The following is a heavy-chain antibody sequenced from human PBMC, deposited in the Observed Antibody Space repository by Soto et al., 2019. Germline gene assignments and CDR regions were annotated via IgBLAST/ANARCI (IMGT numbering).Heavy chain of an antibody. D-gene: IGHD2-15*01. J-gene: IGHJ6*02. CDR3: AKDLDVVMVLSATRGLDV. CDR2: ISYDGRSE. CDR1: GFTFSNFG. V-gene: IGHV3-30*18. Sequence: LRLSCVGSGFTFSNFGMHWVRQAPGKGLEWVAGISYDGRSESYVDSVRGRFTLSRDNSKNTLSLQMISLRPEDTGVYYCAKDLDVVMVLSATRGLDVWGQGTTVTV.